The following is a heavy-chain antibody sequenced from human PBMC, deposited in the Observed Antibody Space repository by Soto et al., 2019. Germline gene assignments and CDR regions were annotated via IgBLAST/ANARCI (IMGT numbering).Heavy chain of an antibody. CDR2: ITASGDTT. CDR1: GFTFSSYA. CDR3: AKVRTLRHCTRTSCLGAFDI. D-gene: IGHD2-2*01. J-gene: IGHJ3*02. Sequence: EVQLLESGGGLVQPGGSLRLSCAATGFTFSSYAMSWVRQAPGKGLEWDSAITASGDTTYYADSVKGRFTISRDNSKSTMNSHMNSRRAEDTAVYYCAKVRTLRHCTRTSCLGAFDIWGQGTMVTVSS. V-gene: IGHV3-23*01.